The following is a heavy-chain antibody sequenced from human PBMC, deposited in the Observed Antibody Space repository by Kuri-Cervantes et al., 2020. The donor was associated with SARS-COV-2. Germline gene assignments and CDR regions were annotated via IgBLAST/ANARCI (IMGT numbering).Heavy chain of an antibody. Sequence: SCAVSGVSVSGGTYYWSWIRQPAGKGLEWIGHLDTSGSTNYNPSLKSRVTISVDTSKNQFSLKLSSVTAADTAVYYCARGPTVAASSSVFDPWGQGTLVTVSS. CDR3: ARGPTVAASSSVFDP. D-gene: IGHD6-6*01. CDR2: LDTSGST. CDR1: GVSVSGGTYY. V-gene: IGHV4-61*09. J-gene: IGHJ5*02.